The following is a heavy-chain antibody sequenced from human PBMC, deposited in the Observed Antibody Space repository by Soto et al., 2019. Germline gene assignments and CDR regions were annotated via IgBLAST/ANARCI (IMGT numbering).Heavy chain of an antibody. CDR1: GFSLSTSAVG. CDR2: IFSNDDK. V-gene: IGHV2-5*01. D-gene: IGHD3-10*01. Sequence: QITLKESGPTLMKPTQTLTLTCAFSGFSLSTSAVGVCLVRQPQGKALEWLALIFSNDDKRYSPSLMSRLTITNDTTQNPVFLTMSHLDPGDTATYCCAHMRGSVLFCMVVCGLGTTVTVSS. CDR3: AHMRGSVLFCMVV. J-gene: IGHJ6*02.